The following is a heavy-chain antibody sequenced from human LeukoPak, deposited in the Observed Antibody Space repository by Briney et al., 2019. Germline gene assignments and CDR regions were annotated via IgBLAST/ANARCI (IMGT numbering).Heavy chain of an antibody. D-gene: IGHD6-19*01. V-gene: IGHV1-58*01. CDR1: GFTFTSSA. CDR2: IVVGSGNT. Sequence: SVKVSCKASGFTFTSSAVQWVRQARGQRLEWIGWIVVGSGNTNYAQKFQERVTITRDMSTSTAYMELGSLRSEDTAVYYCAVYSSGYGMEFDPWGQGTLVTVSS. CDR3: AVYSSGYGMEFDP. J-gene: IGHJ5*02.